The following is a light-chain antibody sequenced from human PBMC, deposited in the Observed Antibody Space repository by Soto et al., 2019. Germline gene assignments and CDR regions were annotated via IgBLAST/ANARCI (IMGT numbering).Light chain of an antibody. Sequence: SDLTQPASVNGLPVQSSAIFNKGTSSDVGAYNSVSWYQQYPGKAPKLMIHDVSNRPSGVSNRFSGSKSGSTASLTISVLQAEDEADYYCSSYTSSSSYVVGRGSKFTVL. CDR2: DVS. CDR3: SSYTSSSSYV. J-gene: IGLJ1*01. V-gene: IGLV2-14*01. CDR1: SSDVGAYNS.